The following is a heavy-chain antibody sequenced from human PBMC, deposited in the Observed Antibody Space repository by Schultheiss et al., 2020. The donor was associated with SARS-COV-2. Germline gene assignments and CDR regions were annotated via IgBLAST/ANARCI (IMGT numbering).Heavy chain of an antibody. CDR1: GFTFSSYG. CDR2: IWCDGSNK. Sequence: GGSLRLSCAASGFTFSSYGMHWVRQAPGKGLEWVAVIWCDGSNKYYADSVKGRFTISRDNSKNTLYLQMNSLRAEDTAVYYCARDCERRTYYDFWSGYSYIDKSGVAAFDIWGQGTMVTVSS. D-gene: IGHD3-3*01. V-gene: IGHV3-33*08. CDR3: ARDCERRTYYDFWSGYSYIDKSGVAAFDI. J-gene: IGHJ3*02.